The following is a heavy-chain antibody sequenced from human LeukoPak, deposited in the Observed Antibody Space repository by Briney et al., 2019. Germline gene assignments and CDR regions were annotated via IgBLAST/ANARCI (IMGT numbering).Heavy chain of an antibody. D-gene: IGHD2-2*01. CDR1: GFTFSSYA. V-gene: IGHV3-23*01. Sequence: GGSLRLSCAASGFTFSSYAMSWVHQAPGKGLEWVSAISGSGGSTYYADSVKGRFTISRDNSKNTLYLQMNSLRAEDTAVYYCAKGSGPSQYSTPPFDYWGQGTLVTVSS. CDR3: AKGSGPSQYSTPPFDY. CDR2: ISGSGGST. J-gene: IGHJ4*02.